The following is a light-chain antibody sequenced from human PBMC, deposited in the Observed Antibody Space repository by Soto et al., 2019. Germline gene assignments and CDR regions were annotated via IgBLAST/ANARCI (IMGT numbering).Light chain of an antibody. J-gene: IGLJ1*01. V-gene: IGLV2-14*03. CDR2: DVS. CDR1: SSDVGGYDY. CDR3: RSYTRSATYV. Sequence: QSALAQPASVSGSPGQSITISCTGSSSDVGGYDYVSWYQQHPGKAPKLILYDVSNRPSGISFRFSGSKSGNTASLTISGLHAEDEADYYCRSYTRSATYVFGTGTKLTVL.